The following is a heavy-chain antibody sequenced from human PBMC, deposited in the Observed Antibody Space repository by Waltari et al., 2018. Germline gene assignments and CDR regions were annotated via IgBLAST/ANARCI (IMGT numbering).Heavy chain of an antibody. CDR3: ARQGASGWSNWFDP. Sequence: QVHLQESGPGLVKPSQTLSLTCTFSGGSLRSGSAFWSWIRQSAGKGLEWIGHVSTSGNTRYKASLKSRVTISMDTSKNEFSLKLTSVTAADTAVYYCARQGASGWSNWFDPWGQGTLVTVSS. J-gene: IGHJ5*02. D-gene: IGHD6-19*01. V-gene: IGHV4-61*09. CDR1: GGSLRSGSAF. CDR2: VSTSGNT.